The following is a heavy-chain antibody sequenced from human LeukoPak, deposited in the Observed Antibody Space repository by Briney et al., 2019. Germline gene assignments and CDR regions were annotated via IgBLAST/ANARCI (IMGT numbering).Heavy chain of an antibody. D-gene: IGHD2-15*01. CDR3: ARIHRYCSGGACYVLDN. CDR2: GGST. CDR1: GGSVSGYY. Sequence: TSETLSLTCVVSGGSVSGYYWGWIRQPPGRGLEWIGYGGSTNYNPSFKSRITISVDTSRNQFSLQLSSVTAADTAVYYCARIHRYCSGGACYVLDNWGQGTLVAVSS. J-gene: IGHJ4*02. V-gene: IGHV4-59*02.